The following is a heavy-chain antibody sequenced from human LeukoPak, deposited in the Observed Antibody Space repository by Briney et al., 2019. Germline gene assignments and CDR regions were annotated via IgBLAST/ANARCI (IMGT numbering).Heavy chain of an antibody. J-gene: IGHJ6*03. D-gene: IGHD3-3*01. CDR1: GGSLSSYY. Sequence: PSETLSLTCTVSGGSLSSYYWSWIRQPAGKGLEWIGRIYTSGSTNYNPSLKSRVTMSVDTSKNQFSLKLSSVTAADTAVYYCARVGDRTIFGVVTSTYYCYYYMDVWGKGTTVTVSS. CDR3: ARVGDRTIFGVVTSTYYCYYYMDV. CDR2: IYTSGST. V-gene: IGHV4-4*07.